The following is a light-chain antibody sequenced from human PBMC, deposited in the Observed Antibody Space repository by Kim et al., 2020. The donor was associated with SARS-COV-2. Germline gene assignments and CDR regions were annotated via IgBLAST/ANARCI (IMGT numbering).Light chain of an antibody. CDR3: QQYYSYPRT. J-gene: IGKJ1*01. V-gene: IGKV1-8*01. Sequence: ASTGDRVTITCRASQGISSYLAWYHQKPGKAPKLLIYAASTLQSGVPSRFSGSGSGTDFTLTINCLQSEDFATYYCQQYYSYPRTFGQGTKVDIK. CDR1: QGISSY. CDR2: AAS.